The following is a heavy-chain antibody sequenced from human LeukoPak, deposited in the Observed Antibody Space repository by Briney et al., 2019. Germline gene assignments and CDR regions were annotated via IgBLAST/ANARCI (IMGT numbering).Heavy chain of an antibody. CDR1: GGSFSGYY. CDR3: ARHRYFRIAAAGAYYMDV. J-gene: IGHJ6*03. D-gene: IGHD6-13*01. CDR2: INHSGST. V-gene: IGHV4-34*01. Sequence: PSETLSLTCAVYGGSFSGYYWSWIRQPPGKGLEWIGEINHSGSTNYNPSLKSRVTISVDTSKNQFSLKLSSVTAADTAVYYCARHRYFRIAAAGAYYMDVWGKGTTVTISS.